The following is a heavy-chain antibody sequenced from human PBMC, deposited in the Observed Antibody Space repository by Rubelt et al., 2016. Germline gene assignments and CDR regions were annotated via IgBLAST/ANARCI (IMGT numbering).Heavy chain of an antibody. D-gene: IGHD5-18*01. Sequence: QLQLQESGPGLVKPSENLSLTCTVSGGSISSSSYYWGWIRQPPGKGLEWIGYLYYSGRTFYNPSLKCRFTISVDTSKNQFSLKLSSVTAADTAVYYCAREGRYSYGYYFDYWGQGTLVTVSS. CDR3: AREGRYSYGYYFDY. J-gene: IGHJ4*02. V-gene: IGHV4-39*07. CDR1: GGSISSSSYY. CDR2: LYYSGRT.